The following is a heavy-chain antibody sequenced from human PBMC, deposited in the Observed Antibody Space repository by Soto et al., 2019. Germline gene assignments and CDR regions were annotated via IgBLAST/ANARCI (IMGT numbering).Heavy chain of an antibody. CDR3: ASIYCTGGSGYWFDP. CDR1: GGNFSSYA. J-gene: IGHJ5*02. V-gene: IGHV1-69*06. D-gene: IGHD2-8*02. Sequence: SVKVACRASGGNFSSYAISWVRQAPEQGLEWMGGIIPIFGTANYAQKFQGRVTITADKATRTAFRELSSLRSDDPAGYYCASIYCTGGSGYWFDPWGQGTLDSVSS. CDR2: IIPIFGTA.